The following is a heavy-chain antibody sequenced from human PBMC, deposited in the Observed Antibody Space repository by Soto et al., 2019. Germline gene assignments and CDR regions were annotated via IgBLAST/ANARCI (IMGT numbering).Heavy chain of an antibody. D-gene: IGHD6-25*01. CDR1: GFTFSSYG. V-gene: IGHV3-30*03. CDR2: ISHDGKKK. CDR3: AAGLGRGLDY. Sequence: QVHLVESVGGVLQPGTSLRLSCAASGFTFSSYGMHWVRQAPGKGLEWVAVISHDGKKKYYADSVRGLLTIYRDNSKNTLYLQMNTLGPEDTSIYYCAAGLGRGLDYWGQGTLVTVSS. J-gene: IGHJ4*02.